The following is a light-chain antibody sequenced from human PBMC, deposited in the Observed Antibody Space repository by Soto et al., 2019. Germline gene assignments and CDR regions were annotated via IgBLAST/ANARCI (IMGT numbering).Light chain of an antibody. CDR3: QHDNSYPYT. Sequence: IQMTQSPSSLSAAVGYRVTSTCRASQGIRNYLACFQQKPRKAPKSLISAASRLQSGVPSKFSGSGSGTDFTLTISSLQPADFANYYCQHDNSYPYTVGQGTKLESK. J-gene: IGKJ2*01. V-gene: IGKV1-16*02. CDR2: AAS. CDR1: QGIRNY.